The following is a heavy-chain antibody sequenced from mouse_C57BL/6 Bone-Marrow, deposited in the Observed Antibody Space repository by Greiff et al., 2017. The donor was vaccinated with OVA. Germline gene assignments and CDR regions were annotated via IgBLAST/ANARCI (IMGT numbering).Heavy chain of an antibody. Sequence: QVQLQQSGAELARPDASVKLSCKASGYTFTSYTMHWVKQRPGQGLEWIGNINPSSGYTKYNQKFKDKATLTADKSSSTAYMQLSSLTSEDSAVYYCARERGNCIAYGGRGTLITVSA. V-gene: IGHV1-4*01. CDR1: GYTFTSYT. J-gene: IGHJ3*01. CDR3: ARERGNCIAY. D-gene: IGHD2-1*01. CDR2: INPSSGYT.